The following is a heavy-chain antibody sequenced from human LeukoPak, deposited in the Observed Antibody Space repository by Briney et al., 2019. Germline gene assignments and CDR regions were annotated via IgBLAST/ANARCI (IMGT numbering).Heavy chain of an antibody. V-gene: IGHV5-51*01. D-gene: IGHD4-17*01. CDR2: IYPGDSDT. CDR3: ARSPMTTVTYFDY. Sequence: GESLKISCKGSGYSFTSYWIGWVRQMPGKGLEWMGIIYPGDSDTRYGPSFQGQVTISADKSISTAYLQWSSLKASDTAMYYCARSPMTTVTYFDYWGQGTLATVSS. J-gene: IGHJ4*02. CDR1: GYSFTSYW.